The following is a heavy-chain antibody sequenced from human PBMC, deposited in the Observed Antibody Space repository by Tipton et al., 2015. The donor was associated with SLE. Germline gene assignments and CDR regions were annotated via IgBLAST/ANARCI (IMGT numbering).Heavy chain of an antibody. CDR3: AVYRGSTGPFDY. Sequence: SLRLSCAASGVTFSSNWMSWVRQAPGKGLEWVANINQGGSEKRYVDSVKGRFTVSRDNAQNSLYLQMDSLRAEDTAVYYCAVYRGSTGPFDYWGQGTLVTVSS. D-gene: IGHD1-26*01. CDR2: INQGGSEK. J-gene: IGHJ4*02. CDR1: GVTFSSNW. V-gene: IGHV3-7*03.